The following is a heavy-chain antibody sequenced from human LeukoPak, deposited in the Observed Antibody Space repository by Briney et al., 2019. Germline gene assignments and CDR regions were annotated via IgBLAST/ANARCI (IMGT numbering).Heavy chain of an antibody. D-gene: IGHD1-14*01. V-gene: IGHV3-74*01. Sequence: QPGGSLRLSCAASGLTLSPYWMHWVRQAPGKGLVWVSRISTDGTATTYADSVKGRFTISRDNAKSTLYLQMNSLRAEDTAVYYCVRDSNLSFDYWGQGSLVTVSS. CDR3: VRDSNLSFDY. J-gene: IGHJ4*02. CDR1: GLTLSPYW. CDR2: ISTDGTAT.